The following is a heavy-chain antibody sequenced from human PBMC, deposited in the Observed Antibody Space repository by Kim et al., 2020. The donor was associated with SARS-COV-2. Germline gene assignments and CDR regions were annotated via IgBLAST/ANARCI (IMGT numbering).Heavy chain of an antibody. D-gene: IGHD1-7*01. CDR3: ARGPNWNYLRLPPDY. Sequence: DSVKGRFTISRDNAKNSLYLQMNSLRAEDTAVYYCARGPNWNYLRLPPDYWGQGTLVTVSS. J-gene: IGHJ4*02. V-gene: IGHV3-21*01.